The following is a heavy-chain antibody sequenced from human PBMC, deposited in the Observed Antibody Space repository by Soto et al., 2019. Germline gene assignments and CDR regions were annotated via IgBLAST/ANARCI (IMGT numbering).Heavy chain of an antibody. V-gene: IGHV4-4*02. CDR1: GGSISSSNW. CDR3: AAPGLIVGAYSAYYFDY. CDR2: IYHSGST. D-gene: IGHD1-26*01. J-gene: IGHJ4*02. Sequence: PSETLSLTCAVSGGSISSSNWWSWVRQPPGKGLEWIGEIYHSGSTNYNPSLKSRVTISVDKSKNQFSLKLSSVTAADTAVYYCAAPGLIVGAYSAYYFDYWGQGTLVTVSS.